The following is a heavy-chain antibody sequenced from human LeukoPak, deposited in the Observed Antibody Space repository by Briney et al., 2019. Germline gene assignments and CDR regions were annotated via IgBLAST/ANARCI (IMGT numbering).Heavy chain of an antibody. Sequence: PGGSLRLSCAASGFTFNRYAMIWVRQAPGKGLEWVSTFGSSGLSTYYADSVKGRFTISRDNSKSTLYLQMNSLRAEDTAVYYCTKDPNGDYVGAFDFWGQGTMVTVSS. V-gene: IGHV3-23*01. CDR2: FGSSGLST. D-gene: IGHD4-17*01. J-gene: IGHJ3*01. CDR3: TKDPNGDYVGAFDF. CDR1: GFTFNRYA.